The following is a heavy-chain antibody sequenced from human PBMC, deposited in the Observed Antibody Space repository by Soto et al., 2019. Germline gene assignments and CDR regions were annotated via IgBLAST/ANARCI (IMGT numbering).Heavy chain of an antibody. CDR3: ARGEKQQLVIGGHFDY. D-gene: IGHD6-13*01. CDR1: GGTFSSYA. Sequence: QVQLVQSGAEVKKPGSSVKVSCKASGGTFSSYAISWVRQAPGQGLEWMGGIIPIFGTANYAQKFQGRVTITADESTSTAYMELSSLRSEDTAVYYGARGEKQQLVIGGHFDYWGQGTLVTVSS. V-gene: IGHV1-69*12. CDR2: IIPIFGTA. J-gene: IGHJ4*02.